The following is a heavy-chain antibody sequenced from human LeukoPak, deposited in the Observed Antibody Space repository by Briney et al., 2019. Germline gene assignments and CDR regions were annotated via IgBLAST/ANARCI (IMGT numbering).Heavy chain of an antibody. CDR2: IRPNDGTT. CDR1: GFIFSQYS. J-gene: IGHJ5*02. Sequence: QPGGSLRLSCAASGFIFSQYSMNWVRQAPGKGLEWVSYIRPNDGTTHYADSVKGRFTISRDNAKNSLSLQMTSLRADDTAVYYCVRGQTSLDNWFDPWGQGTLVIVSS. CDR3: VRGQTSLDNWFDP. V-gene: IGHV3-48*01.